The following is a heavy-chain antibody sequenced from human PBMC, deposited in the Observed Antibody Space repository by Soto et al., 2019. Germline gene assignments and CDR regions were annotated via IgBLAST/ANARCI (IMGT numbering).Heavy chain of an antibody. CDR1: GFNLSHPW. D-gene: IGHD3-9*01. V-gene: IGHV3-15*01. Sequence: EVQLVESGGGLVKPGGSLRLSCVASGFNLSHPWMTWVRQAAGKGLEWVGRIKSKTDGGTADYAAAVKGRATISRDDSKNTVYLQMNSLKTEHTAVYYCTTGIYYDILTGYHNVAYWGQGALVTVSS. J-gene: IGHJ4*02. CDR3: TTGIYYDILTGYHNVAY. CDR2: IKSKTDGGTA.